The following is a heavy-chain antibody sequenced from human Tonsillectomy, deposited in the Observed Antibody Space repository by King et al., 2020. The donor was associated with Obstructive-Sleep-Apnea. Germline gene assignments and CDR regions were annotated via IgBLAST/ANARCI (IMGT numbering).Heavy chain of an antibody. CDR2: ISSGSSDI. CDR1: GFTFNSYS. J-gene: IGHJ6*04. D-gene: IGHD6-13*01. Sequence: VQLVESGGGLVKPGGSLRLSCAASGFTFNSYSMNWVRQAPGKGLEWVSSISSGSSDIFYADSVKGRFTISRDNAKKSLNLQMNSLRAEDTAVYYCARGFGAVGRPAMDVWGKGTTVTVSS. V-gene: IGHV3-21*01. CDR3: ARGFGAVGRPAMDV.